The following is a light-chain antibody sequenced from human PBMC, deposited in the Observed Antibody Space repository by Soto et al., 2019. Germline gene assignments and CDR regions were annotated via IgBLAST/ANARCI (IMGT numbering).Light chain of an antibody. CDR1: QSSRSS. V-gene: IGKV1-39*01. Sequence: DIQMTKSPFSLSAAVGDRVTITCRSSQSSRSSLNWYQKKPGKAPNLLIYAASSLQSGVPSRFSGSGSGTDFTLSISSLQPEDFATYYCQQSYSPPRTFGQGTKVDIK. CDR3: QQSYSPPRT. CDR2: AAS. J-gene: IGKJ1*01.